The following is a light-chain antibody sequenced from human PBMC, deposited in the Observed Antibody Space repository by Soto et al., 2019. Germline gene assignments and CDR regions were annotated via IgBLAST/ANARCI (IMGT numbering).Light chain of an antibody. CDR1: QSVSSD. J-gene: IGKJ1*01. V-gene: IGKV3-11*01. Sequence: EIVMTQSPATLSVSPGERATLFCRASQSVSSDLAWYHQKPGQAPRLLISEASNRATGIPARFSGSGSGKDFTLTISSLEPEDFAVYYCQQSNNWPRTFGQGTKVDIK. CDR2: EAS. CDR3: QQSNNWPRT.